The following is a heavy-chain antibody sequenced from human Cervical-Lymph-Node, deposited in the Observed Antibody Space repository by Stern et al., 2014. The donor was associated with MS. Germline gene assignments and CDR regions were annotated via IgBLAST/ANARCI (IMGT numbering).Heavy chain of an antibody. V-gene: IGHV1-3*04. CDR1: GYTFTNNA. J-gene: IGHJ3*01. CDR3: SRGFDGTFDF. CDR2: VITGIGDT. D-gene: IGHD3-22*01. Sequence: VQLVQSGAEVKKPGASVMVSCKASGYTFTNNALHWLRQAPGQRLEWMGWVITGIGDTKISQKFQGRVTIARDTSANTAYMEVSTLRSEDTAVYYCSRGFDGTFDFWGQGTMVAVAS.